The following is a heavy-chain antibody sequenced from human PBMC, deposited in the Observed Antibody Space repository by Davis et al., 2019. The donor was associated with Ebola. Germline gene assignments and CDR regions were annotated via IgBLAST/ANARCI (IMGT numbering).Heavy chain of an antibody. CDR1: GFTFSTYS. V-gene: IGHV3-21*01. Sequence: PGGSLRLSCAASGFTFSTYSMSWVRQAPGKGLEWVSSISSDSDYICYADSAKGRFTISRDNAKNSLYLQMNSLRAEDTAVYLCAKAKWEVEYHYSGMDVWGKGTTVTVSS. J-gene: IGHJ6*04. CDR3: AKAKWEVEYHYSGMDV. D-gene: IGHD1-26*01. CDR2: ISSDSDYI.